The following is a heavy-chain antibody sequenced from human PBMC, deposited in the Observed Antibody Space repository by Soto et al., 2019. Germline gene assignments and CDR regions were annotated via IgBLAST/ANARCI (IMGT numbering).Heavy chain of an antibody. CDR2: INHSGST. J-gene: IGHJ4*02. D-gene: IGHD2-15*01. CDR1: GGSFSGYC. CDR3: ARGYGRIFDF. V-gene: IGHV4-34*01. Sequence: SVTRAVYGGSFSGYCWRWISQPPGKGLEWIGEINHSGSTNYNPSLKSRVTISVDTSKNQFSLKLSSVTAADSAVYYCARGYGRIFDFWRQGTLVTVSS.